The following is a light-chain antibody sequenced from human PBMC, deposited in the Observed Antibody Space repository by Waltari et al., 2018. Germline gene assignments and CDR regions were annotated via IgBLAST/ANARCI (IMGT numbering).Light chain of an antibody. CDR3: MQGSHWPRT. V-gene: IGKV2-30*02. Sequence: DVVLTQSPLFLPVTLGQPDSMSCRSNQSPGHSDGKTYLNWIHQSPGRSPRRLIYKISRREYGVPDRFSGSGSGTDFTLKISRVEAEDVGVYYCMQGSHWPRTFGQGTKLEI. CDR1: QSPGHSDGKTY. J-gene: IGKJ2*01. CDR2: KIS.